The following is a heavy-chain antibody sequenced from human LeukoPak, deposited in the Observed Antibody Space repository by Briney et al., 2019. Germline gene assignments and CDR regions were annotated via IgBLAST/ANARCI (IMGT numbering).Heavy chain of an antibody. Sequence: SETLSLTCTVSGGSLSSYYWSWIRQPAGKGLEWIGRIYTSGSTNHNPSLKSRVTMSVDTSKNQFSLKLSSVTAADTAVYYCARGRPSYYDSSRDAFDIWGQGTMVTVSS. CDR2: IYTSGST. D-gene: IGHD3-22*01. V-gene: IGHV4-4*07. CDR1: GGSLSSYY. CDR3: ARGRPSYYDSSRDAFDI. J-gene: IGHJ3*02.